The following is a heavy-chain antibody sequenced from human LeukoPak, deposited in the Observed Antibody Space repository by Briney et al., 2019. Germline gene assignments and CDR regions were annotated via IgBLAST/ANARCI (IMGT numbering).Heavy chain of an antibody. D-gene: IGHD2-2*01. V-gene: IGHV3-30*03. Sequence: PGGSLGLSCAASGFTFSSCGMHWVRQAPGKGLEWVAVISHDGSDQYYADSVRGRFTVSRDNSKNMLYLQMSGLRAEDTAVYYCARLREVVIIPAAVDYWGQGTLVTVSS. CDR2: ISHDGSDQ. CDR1: GFTFSSCG. J-gene: IGHJ4*02. CDR3: ARLREVVIIPAAVDY.